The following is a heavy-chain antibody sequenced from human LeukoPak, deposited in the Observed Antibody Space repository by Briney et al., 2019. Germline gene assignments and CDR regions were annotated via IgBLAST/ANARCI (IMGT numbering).Heavy chain of an antibody. CDR3: ARVGAAAANWFGP. V-gene: IGHV1-18*01. J-gene: IGHJ5*02. D-gene: IGHD6-13*01. CDR2: ISAYNGNT. CDR1: GYTFFSYD. Sequence: ASVKVSCKASGYTFFSYDISWVRQAPGQGLEWMGWISAYNGNTNYEQKLQGRVTMTTDTSTSTASMELRSLSSDDTAVYYCARVGAAAANWFGPLGQGALVTVSS.